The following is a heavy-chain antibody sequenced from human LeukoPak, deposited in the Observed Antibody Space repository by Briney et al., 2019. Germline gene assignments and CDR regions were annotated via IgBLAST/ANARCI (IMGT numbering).Heavy chain of an antibody. Sequence: GGSLRLSCTTSGFNFNNAWMNWVRQAPGKGLEWVSAISGSGGSTYYADSVKGRFTISRDNSKNTLYLQMNSLRAEDTAVYYCAYDFWSGRSYYFDYWGQGTLVTISS. D-gene: IGHD3-3*01. V-gene: IGHV3-23*01. CDR2: ISGSGGST. J-gene: IGHJ4*02. CDR1: GFNFNNAW. CDR3: AYDFWSGRSYYFDY.